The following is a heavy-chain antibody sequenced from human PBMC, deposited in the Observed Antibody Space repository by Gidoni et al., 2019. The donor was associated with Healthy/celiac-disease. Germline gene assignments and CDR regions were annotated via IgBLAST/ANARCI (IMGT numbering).Heavy chain of an antibody. J-gene: IGHJ3*02. D-gene: IGHD3-10*01. CDR3: ARVGSGSYPGRGGLLDI. CDR2: INHSGST. V-gene: IGHV4-34*01. Sequence: QVQLKQWGAGLLKPSETLSLTCAVYGGSFSGYYWSWIRQPPGKGLEWIGEINHSGSTNYNPSLKSRVTISVDTSKNQFSLKLSSVTAADTAVYYCARVGSGSYPGRGGLLDIWGQGTMVTVSS. CDR1: GGSFSGYY.